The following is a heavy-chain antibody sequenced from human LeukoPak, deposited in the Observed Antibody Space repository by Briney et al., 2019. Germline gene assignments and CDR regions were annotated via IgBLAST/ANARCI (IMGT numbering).Heavy chain of an antibody. J-gene: IGHJ6*03. D-gene: IGHD6-13*01. CDR2: IYYSGST. Sequence: SETLSLTCTVSGGSISSSSYYWGWIRQPPGKGLEWIGSIYYSGSTYYNPSLKSRVTISVDTSKNQFSLKLSSVTAADTAVYYCARGRSGRAAAGTNYYYYMDVWGKGTTVTISS. CDR3: ARGRSGRAAAGTNYYYYMDV. V-gene: IGHV4-39*07. CDR1: GGSISSSSYY.